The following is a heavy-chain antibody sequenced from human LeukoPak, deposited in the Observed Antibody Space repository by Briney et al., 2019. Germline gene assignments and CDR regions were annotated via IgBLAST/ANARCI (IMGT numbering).Heavy chain of an antibody. Sequence: PGGSLRLSCAASGFTFSPYNMNWVRQAPGKGLEWVSFISSSSSYIHYADSVKGRFTIPRDNAKSSLYLQMNSLRAEDTAMYYCARVGAAYDYWGQGTLVTVSS. V-gene: IGHV3-21*01. D-gene: IGHD6-25*01. CDR1: GFTFSPYN. CDR3: ARVGAAYDY. CDR2: ISSSSSYI. J-gene: IGHJ4*02.